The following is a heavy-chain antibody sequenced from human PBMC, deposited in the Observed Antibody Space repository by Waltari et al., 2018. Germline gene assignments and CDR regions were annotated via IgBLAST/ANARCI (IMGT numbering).Heavy chain of an antibody. CDR3: ARGLPGSYYYYMDV. V-gene: IGHV3-74*01. D-gene: IGHD5-12*01. CDR2: WDGSADNP. Sequence: EVQLVESGGGIVQPGGSLRLSCVASGFTLRIYSIHWVRQAPGKGLEFVSHWDGSADNPNYADSVKGRFTMSRDNAKSTVYLQMNNLRAEDAALYYCARGLPGSYYYYMDVWGKGTTVSVSS. J-gene: IGHJ6*03. CDR1: GFTLRIYS.